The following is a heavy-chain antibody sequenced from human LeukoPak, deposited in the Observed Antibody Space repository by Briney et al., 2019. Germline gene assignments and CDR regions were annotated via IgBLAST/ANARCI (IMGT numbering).Heavy chain of an antibody. CDR3: ARRRSRAFDI. CDR2: INPNSGDT. Sequence: ASVKVSCKASGYTFTDYYIHWVRQAPGQGLEWMGRINPNSGDTNYAQNFQGRVTMTRDTSICTAYMELSRLRSDDTAVYYCARRRSRAFDIWGQGTMVTVSS. CDR1: GYTFTDYY. V-gene: IGHV1-2*06. J-gene: IGHJ3*02. D-gene: IGHD5-24*01.